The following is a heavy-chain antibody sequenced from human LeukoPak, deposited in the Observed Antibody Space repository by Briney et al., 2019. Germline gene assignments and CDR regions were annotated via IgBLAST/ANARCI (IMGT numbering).Heavy chain of an antibody. Sequence: PSETLSLTCTVSGGSISSYYWSWIRQPPGKGLEWIGYIYYSGSTNYNPSLKSRVTISVDTSKNQFSLKLSSVTAADTAVYYCARAGIAAADNWFDPWGQGTLVTVSS. V-gene: IGHV4-59*01. J-gene: IGHJ5*02. CDR1: GGSISSYY. CDR2: IYYSGST. D-gene: IGHD6-13*01. CDR3: ARAGIAAADNWFDP.